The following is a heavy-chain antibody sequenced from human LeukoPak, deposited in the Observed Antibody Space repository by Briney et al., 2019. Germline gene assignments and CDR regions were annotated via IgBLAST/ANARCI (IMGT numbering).Heavy chain of an antibody. CDR2: ISSNGGST. CDR1: GFTFSSYA. Sequence: PGGSLRLSCAASGFTFSSYAMHWVRQAPGKGLEYVSAISSNGGSTYYANSVKGRFTISRDNSKNTLYLQMGSLRAEDMAVYYCARPYDSSGFDAFDIWGQGTMVTVS. CDR3: ARPYDSSGFDAFDI. D-gene: IGHD3-22*01. J-gene: IGHJ3*02. V-gene: IGHV3-64*01.